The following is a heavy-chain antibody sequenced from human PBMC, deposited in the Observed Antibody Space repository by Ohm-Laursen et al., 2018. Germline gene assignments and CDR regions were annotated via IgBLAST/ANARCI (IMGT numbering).Heavy chain of an antibody. J-gene: IGHJ4*02. CDR2: MNPNSGNT. V-gene: IGHV1-8*02. Sequence: SVKVSCKASGYTFTSYYMHWVRQAPGQGLEWMGWMNPNSGNTGYAQKFQGRVTMTRNTSISTAYMELSSLRSEDTAVYYCARGPNWNYDYWGQGTLVTVSS. CDR3: ARGPNWNYDY. CDR1: GYTFTSYY. D-gene: IGHD1-7*01.